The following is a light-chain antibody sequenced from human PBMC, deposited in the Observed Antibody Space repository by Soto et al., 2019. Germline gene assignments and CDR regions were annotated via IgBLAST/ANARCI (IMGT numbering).Light chain of an antibody. Sequence: QTVVTQEPSFSVSPGGTVTVTCGFTSGSVSTHYYPSWYQQTPGQAPRTLIYNTNTRSSGVPDRFSGSILGNKAALTITGAQPDDESDSYRELYSGSGISVFGTGTKVTVL. J-gene: IGLJ1*01. CDR2: NTN. CDR1: SGSVSTHYY. V-gene: IGLV8-61*01. CDR3: ELYSGSGISV.